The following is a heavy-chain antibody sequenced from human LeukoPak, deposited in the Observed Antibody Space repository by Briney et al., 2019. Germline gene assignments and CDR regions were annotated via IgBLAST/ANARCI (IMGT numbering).Heavy chain of an antibody. J-gene: IGHJ4*02. Sequence: GGSLRLSCAASGFTFDDYGMSWVRQAPGKGLEWVSYISSSGSTIYYADSVKGRFTISRDNAKNSLYLQMNSLRAEDTAVYYCARDQSSIRGVMFDYWGQGTLVTVSS. CDR3: ARDQSSIRGVMFDY. CDR1: GFTFDDYG. D-gene: IGHD3-10*01. CDR2: ISSSGSTI. V-gene: IGHV3-48*03.